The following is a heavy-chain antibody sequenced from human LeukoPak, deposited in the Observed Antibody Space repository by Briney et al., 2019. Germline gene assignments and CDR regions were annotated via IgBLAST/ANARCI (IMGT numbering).Heavy chain of an antibody. CDR2: ITSSSSYI. J-gene: IGHJ4*02. CDR3: ARGPFGRFLAWSSDY. CDR1: GFTFSSYS. Sequence: GGSLRLSCAASGFTFSSYSMNWVRQAPGKGLEWVSSITSSSSYIYYADSVKGRFTISRDNAKNSLYLQMNSLRAEDTAVYYCARGPFGRFLAWSSDYWGQGTLVTVSS. V-gene: IGHV3-21*01. D-gene: IGHD3-3*01.